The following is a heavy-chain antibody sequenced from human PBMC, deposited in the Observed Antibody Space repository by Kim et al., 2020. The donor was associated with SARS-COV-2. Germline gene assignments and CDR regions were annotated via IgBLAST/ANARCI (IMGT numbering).Heavy chain of an antibody. CDR1: GFTFSSYA. CDR3: AKVEYYGSGTRWFDP. J-gene: IGHJ5*02. V-gene: IGHV3-23*03. D-gene: IGHD3-10*01. Sequence: GGSLRLSCAASGFTFSSYAMSWVRQAPGKGLEWVSVIYSGGSSTYYADSVKGRFTISRDNSKNPLYLQMNSLRAEDTAVYYCAKVEYYGSGTRWFDPWGQRNLVTVSS. CDR2: IYSGGSST.